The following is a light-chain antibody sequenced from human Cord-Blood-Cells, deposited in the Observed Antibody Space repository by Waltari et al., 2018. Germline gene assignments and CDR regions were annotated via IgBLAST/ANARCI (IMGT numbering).Light chain of an antibody. Sequence: DIQMTQSPSTLSASVGDRVTITCRASQSISSWLAWYQQKPGKAPKLLIYKASSLESGVPSRFRGSGSGTEFTLTISSLQPDDFATYYCQQYNSYSTFGQGP. J-gene: IGKJ1*01. CDR1: QSISSW. V-gene: IGKV1-5*03. CDR2: KAS. CDR3: QQYNSYST.